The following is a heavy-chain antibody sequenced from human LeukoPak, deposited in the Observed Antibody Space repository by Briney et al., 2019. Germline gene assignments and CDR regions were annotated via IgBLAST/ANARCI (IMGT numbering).Heavy chain of an antibody. J-gene: IGHJ4*02. CDR1: GGSFSNYY. CDR2: IFYSGDT. Sequence: TSETLSLTCTVSGGSFSNYYWTWIRQPPGRGLEWIGYIFYSGDTNYNPSLKSRVTMSLDTSKNQFSLRLNSVTAADTAVYYCARGPTTVVTPYFDYWGQGTLVTVSS. CDR3: ARGPTTVVTPYFDY. D-gene: IGHD4-23*01. V-gene: IGHV4-59*01.